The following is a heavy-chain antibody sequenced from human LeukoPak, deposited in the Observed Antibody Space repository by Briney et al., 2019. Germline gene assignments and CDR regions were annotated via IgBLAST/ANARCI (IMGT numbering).Heavy chain of an antibody. J-gene: IGHJ3*02. CDR1: GFTFSQYW. CDR3: ARDLGRADGAFDI. D-gene: IGHD1-14*01. CDR2: IKKDGSDK. V-gene: IGHV3-7*01. Sequence: PGGSLRLSCAASGFTFSQYWMSWVRQAPGKGLEWVACIKKDGSDKYYVDSVKGRFTVSRDSSLYLQMNSLRVEDTAVYYCARDLGRADGAFDIWGQGTMVTVSS.